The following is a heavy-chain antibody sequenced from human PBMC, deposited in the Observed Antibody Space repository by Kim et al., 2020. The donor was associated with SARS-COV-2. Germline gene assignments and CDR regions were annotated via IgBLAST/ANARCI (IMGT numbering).Heavy chain of an antibody. D-gene: IGHD5-18*01. CDR3: ARDSLANSYGPGY. Sequence: YADSVKGRFTISRDNSKHTLYLQMNSLRAEDTAVYYCARDSLANSYGPGYWGQGTLVTVSS. J-gene: IGHJ4*02. V-gene: IGHV3-33*01.